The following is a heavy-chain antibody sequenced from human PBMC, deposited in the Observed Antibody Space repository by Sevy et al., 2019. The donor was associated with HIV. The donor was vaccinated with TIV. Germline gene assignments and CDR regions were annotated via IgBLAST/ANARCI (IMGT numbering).Heavy chain of an antibody. V-gene: IGHV3-21*01. Sequence: GGSLRLSCAASGFTFSSYSMNWVRQAPGKGLEWVSSISSSSSYIYYADSVKGRFTISRDNAKNSLYLQMNSLRAEDTAVYYCARVSDILTGYYLFDYWDQGTLVTVSS. CDR3: ARVSDILTGYYLFDY. J-gene: IGHJ4*02. D-gene: IGHD3-9*01. CDR1: GFTFSSYS. CDR2: ISSSSSYI.